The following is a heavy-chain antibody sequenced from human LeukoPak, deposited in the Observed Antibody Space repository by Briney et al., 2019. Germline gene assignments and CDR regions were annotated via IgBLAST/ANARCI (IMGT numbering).Heavy chain of an antibody. CDR1: GGSISSYY. CDR2: IYYSGST. V-gene: IGHV4-59*08. CDR3: ARGVIFTFDY. J-gene: IGHJ4*02. D-gene: IGHD2/OR15-2a*01. Sequence: PSETLSLTCTVSGGSISSYYWSWIRQPPGKGLEWIGYIYYSGSTNYNPSLKSRVTISVDTSKNQSSLKLSSVTAADTAVYYCARGVIFTFDYWGQGTLVTVSS.